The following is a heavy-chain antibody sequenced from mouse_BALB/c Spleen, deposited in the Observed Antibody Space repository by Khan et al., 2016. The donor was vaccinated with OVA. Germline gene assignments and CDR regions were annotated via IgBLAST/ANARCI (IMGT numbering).Heavy chain of an antibody. D-gene: IGHD2-14*01. CDR3: ARVGAYYKNDGWFAY. V-gene: IGHV1-4*01. Sequence: VQLQQSGAELARPGASVKMSCKASGYTFTSYTMHWVKQRPGQGLEWIGYINPSSGYTNYNQKFKDKATLTADKSSSTAYMQLSSLTSEDSAIYYCARVGAYYKNDGWFAYWGQGTLVTVSA. J-gene: IGHJ3*01. CDR1: GYTFTSYT. CDR2: INPSSGYT.